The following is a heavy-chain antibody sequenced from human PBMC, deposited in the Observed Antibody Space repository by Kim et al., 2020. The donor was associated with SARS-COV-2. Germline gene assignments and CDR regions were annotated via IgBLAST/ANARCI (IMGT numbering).Heavy chain of an antibody. V-gene: IGHV3-23*01. CDR1: GFTFTNYG. CDR2: ISGRGDTT. CDR3: ARDHLGPGWYFDY. J-gene: IGHJ4*02. Sequence: GGSLRLSCAASGFTFTNYGMAWVRQSPGKGLEWVSAISGRGDTTYYADSVRGRFTISRDNSINTLYLQMNSLRADETAVYFCARDHLGPGWYFDYWGQGALVTVSS. D-gene: IGHD6-19*01.